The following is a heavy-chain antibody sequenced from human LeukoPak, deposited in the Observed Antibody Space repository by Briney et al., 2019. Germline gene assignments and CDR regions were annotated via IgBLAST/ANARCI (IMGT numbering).Heavy chain of an antibody. V-gene: IGHV4-59*02. CDR2: MSASGSS. D-gene: IGHD5-18*01. J-gene: IGHJ4*02. Sequence: SETLSLTCTVSNGSVSDYHWSWIRQPPGKGLEFIGYMSASGSSNFNPSLKSRVTISIDTSKNQFSLRLSSVTAADTAVYYCARLGSSAMVTFNYWGQGTLVTVSS. CDR3: ARLGSSAMVTFNY. CDR1: NGSVSDYH.